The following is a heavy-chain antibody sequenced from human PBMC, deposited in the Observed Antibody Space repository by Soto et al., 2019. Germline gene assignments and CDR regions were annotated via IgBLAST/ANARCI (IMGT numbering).Heavy chain of an antibody. V-gene: IGHV4-4*07. Sequence: SETLSLTCTISGGSISSDFWTWIRQPAGKGLEFIGRIYSGGINYNPSLQSRATMSVDTSKNEFSVRLSSVSAADTAVYYCAKWSRQLGGWGLDPWGQGTLVTSPQ. D-gene: IGHD1-1*01. J-gene: IGHJ5*02. CDR2: IYSGGI. CDR3: AKWSRQLGGWGLDP. CDR1: GGSISSDF.